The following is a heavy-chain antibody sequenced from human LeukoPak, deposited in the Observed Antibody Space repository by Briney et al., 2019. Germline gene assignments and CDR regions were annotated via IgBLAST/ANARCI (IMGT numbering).Heavy chain of an antibody. CDR3: AHSSLQEYYYDSSGYPRSFDY. J-gene: IGHJ4*02. Sequence: SGPTLVNPTQTLTLTCTFSGFSLSTSGVGVGWIRQPPGKALEWLALIYWNDDKRYSPSLKSRLTITKDTSKNQVVLTMTNMDPVDTATYYCAHSSLQEYYYDSSGYPRSFDYWGQGTLVTVSS. CDR1: GFSLSTSGVG. V-gene: IGHV2-5*01. CDR2: IYWNDDK. D-gene: IGHD3-22*01.